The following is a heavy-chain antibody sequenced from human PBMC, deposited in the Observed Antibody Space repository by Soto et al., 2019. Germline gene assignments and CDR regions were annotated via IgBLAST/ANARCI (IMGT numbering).Heavy chain of an antibody. CDR2: ITGGGGAT. D-gene: IGHD2-21*01. V-gene: IGHV3-23*01. Sequence: EVQLLESGGGLVQPGGSLRLSCAASGFTFTNYAMTWVRQAPGKGLEWVSSITGGGGATYYADTVEGRFTISRDKSKNTLYLQMNSLRADDTAIYYCAKHTCGGDCFAYFDFWGQGTLVTVSS. J-gene: IGHJ4*02. CDR1: GFTFTNYA. CDR3: AKHTCGGDCFAYFDF.